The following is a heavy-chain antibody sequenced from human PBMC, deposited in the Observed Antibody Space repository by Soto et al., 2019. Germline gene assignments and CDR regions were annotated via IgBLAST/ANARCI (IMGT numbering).Heavy chain of an antibody. CDR1: GGTFNSDA. CDR3: AREMVTDTTLGYFDN. CDR2: IIPMLATT. Sequence: QVRLVQSGAEVKKPESSVKVSCKASGGTFNSDALTWVRQAPGQGLEWMGGIIPMLATTNYAQGFQGRITMTADKSTSTVYMELSSLRSEDTAVYYCAREMVTDTTLGYFDNWGQGTLVTVTS. D-gene: IGHD2-21*02. J-gene: IGHJ4*02. V-gene: IGHV1-69*06.